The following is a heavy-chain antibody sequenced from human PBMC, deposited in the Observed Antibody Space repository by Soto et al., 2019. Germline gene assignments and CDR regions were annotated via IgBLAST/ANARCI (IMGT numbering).Heavy chain of an antibody. D-gene: IGHD2-2*01. CDR3: ATLLGSHQHYYFGIDV. V-gene: IGHV4-31*03. CDR2: IYYSGGT. Sequence: QMQLQESGPELVKPSQTLSLICTVSGYSMTSGGYYWSWIRHLPGKGLEWIGYIYYSGGTQFNPSLKSRVSMSVDTSKNQFSLRLSSVTAADTAVYYCATLLGSHQHYYFGIDVWGQGTTVTVFS. J-gene: IGHJ6*02. CDR1: GYSMTSGGYY.